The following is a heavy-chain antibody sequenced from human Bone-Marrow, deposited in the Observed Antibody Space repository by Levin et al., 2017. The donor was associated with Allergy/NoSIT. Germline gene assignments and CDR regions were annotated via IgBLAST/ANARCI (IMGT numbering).Heavy chain of an antibody. CDR3: ASDLSSVTTGYLIY. Sequence: RAGGSLRLSCAASGFTFGDYGLHWVRQLPGKGLEWISGISWNSDIIDYADPVRGRFTVSRDNARSSLYLQMNRLTADDTAFYYCASDLSSVTTGYLIYWGQGALVTVSS. J-gene: IGHJ4*02. D-gene: IGHD1-1*01. CDR2: ISWNSDII. CDR1: GFTFGDYG. V-gene: IGHV3-9*01.